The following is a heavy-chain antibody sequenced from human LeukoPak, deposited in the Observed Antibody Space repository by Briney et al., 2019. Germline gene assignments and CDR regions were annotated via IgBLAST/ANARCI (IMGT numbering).Heavy chain of an antibody. Sequence: ASVKVSCKASGYTFTSYDISWVRQAPGPGLEWLGWISAYNGNTNYAQKLQSRVTMTTDTSTSTAYMELRSLRPDDTAVYYCARGDSSSWFRYFQHWGQGTLVTVSS. CDR3: ARGDSSSWFRYFQH. J-gene: IGHJ1*01. D-gene: IGHD6-13*01. CDR2: ISAYNGNT. CDR1: GYTFTSYD. V-gene: IGHV1-18*01.